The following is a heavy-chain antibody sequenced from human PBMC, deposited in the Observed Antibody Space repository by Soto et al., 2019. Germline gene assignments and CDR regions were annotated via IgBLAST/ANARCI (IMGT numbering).Heavy chain of an antibody. CDR2: ISTSGTT. Sequence: PSETLSLTCSVSGASISSYFWTWIRQPAGKGLDWIGRISTSGTTNYSPSLKSRVTMSVDTSKNSFSLNLSSVTAADTAVYYCAREAGPDRWFDPWGQGTLVTVSS. CDR3: AREAGPDRWFDP. D-gene: IGHD6-19*01. CDR1: GASISSYF. V-gene: IGHV4-4*07. J-gene: IGHJ5*02.